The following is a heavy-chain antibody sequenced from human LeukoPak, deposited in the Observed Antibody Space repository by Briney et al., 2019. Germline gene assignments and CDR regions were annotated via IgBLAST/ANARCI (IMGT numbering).Heavy chain of an antibody. D-gene: IGHD6-13*01. Sequence: ASVKVSCKASGYIFTDYYMHWVRQAPGKGLEWMGGFDPEDGKTIYAQKFQGRVTMTEDTSTDTAYMELSSLRSEDTAVHYCARGYSSSWYESWGQGTLVTVSS. CDR2: FDPEDGKT. J-gene: IGHJ5*01. CDR1: GYIFTDYY. V-gene: IGHV1-24*01. CDR3: ARGYSSSWYES.